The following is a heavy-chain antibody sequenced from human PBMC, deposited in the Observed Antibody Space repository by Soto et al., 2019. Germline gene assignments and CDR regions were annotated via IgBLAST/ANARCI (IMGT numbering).Heavy chain of an antibody. D-gene: IGHD6-19*01. CDR1: GFTFDDYA. J-gene: IGHJ6*02. V-gene: IGHV3-9*01. CDR3: AKGKDTSGGWYTSPLYYYYGMDV. CDR2: ISWNSGSI. Sequence: EVQLVESGGGLVQPGRSLRLSCAASGFTFDDYAMHWVRQAPGKGLEWVSGISWNSGSIGYADSVKGRFTISRDNAKNSLYLQMNSLRAEDTALYYCAKGKDTSGGWYTSPLYYYYGMDVWGQGTTVTVSS.